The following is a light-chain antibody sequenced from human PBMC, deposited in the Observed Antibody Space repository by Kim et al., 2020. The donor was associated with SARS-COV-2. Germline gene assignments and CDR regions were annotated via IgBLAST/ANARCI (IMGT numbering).Light chain of an antibody. J-gene: IGLJ3*02. CDR3: QAWDSSTWV. V-gene: IGLV3-1*01. CDR1: KLGDKY. Sequence: SVSPGQTASITCSGDKLGDKYACWYQQKPGQSPVLVIYQDSKRPSGIPGRFSGSNAGTTATLTISGTQAMDEADYYCQAWDSSTWVFGGGTKLTVL. CDR2: QDS.